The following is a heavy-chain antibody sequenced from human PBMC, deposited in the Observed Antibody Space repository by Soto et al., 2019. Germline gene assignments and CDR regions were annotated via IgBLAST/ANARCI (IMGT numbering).Heavy chain of an antibody. J-gene: IGHJ4*02. D-gene: IGHD3-22*01. V-gene: IGHV3-73*02. Sequence: EVQVVESGGGLVQPGGSLTLSCAASGFTFSDSAMHWVRQASGKGLEWLGRIRSKANNFATAYAVSVKGRFTISRDDAKTTVYLKMNSLNSEETAVYYCTRRSEYDSGGYYYAYDYWGQGTRVTVSS. CDR2: IRSKANNFAT. CDR3: TRRSEYDSGGYYYAYDY. CDR1: GFTFSDSA.